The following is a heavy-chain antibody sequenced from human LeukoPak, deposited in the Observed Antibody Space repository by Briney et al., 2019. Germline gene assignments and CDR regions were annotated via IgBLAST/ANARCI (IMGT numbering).Heavy chain of an antibody. Sequence: SETLSLTCTVSGGSISSSGYYWGWLRQPPGKGLEWIGSIHSGGSTYYNPSLKSRVTMSVDTSKNQFSLELNSVTAADTAVYHCARQWLEILSDAFDIWGQGTMVTVSS. CDR3: ARQWLEILSDAFDI. V-gene: IGHV4-39*01. CDR1: GGSISSSGYY. CDR2: IHSGGST. J-gene: IGHJ3*02. D-gene: IGHD6-19*01.